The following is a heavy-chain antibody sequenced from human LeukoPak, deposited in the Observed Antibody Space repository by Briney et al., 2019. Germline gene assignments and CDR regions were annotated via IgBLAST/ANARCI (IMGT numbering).Heavy chain of an antibody. CDR3: AKGSLGSWYYFDY. V-gene: IGHV3-23*01. CDR1: GFTFGDYT. CDR2: FSRSGPDT. D-gene: IGHD6-13*01. J-gene: IGHJ4*02. Sequence: GGSLRLSCTASGFTFGDYTVGWVRQAPGKGPEWVSTFSRSGPDTYYADSVKGRFTIFGDNSKNTLYLQMNSLRAEDTAVYYCAKGSLGSWYYFDYWGQGTLVTVSS.